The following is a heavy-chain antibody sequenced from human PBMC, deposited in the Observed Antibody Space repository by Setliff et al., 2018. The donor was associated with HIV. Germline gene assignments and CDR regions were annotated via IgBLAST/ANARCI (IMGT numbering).Heavy chain of an antibody. Sequence: PGESLKISCAASGFTFNDYAIHWVRQAPGKGLEWMAVISHDGITGFYADSVNGRFTISRDNSRNTVFLQMNSLSGEDTAVYYCARVPSDSMYFDFWGHGTQVTVSS. V-gene: IGHV3-30*04. CDR1: GFTFNDYA. CDR2: ISHDGITG. D-gene: IGHD6-6*01. J-gene: IGHJ4*01. CDR3: ARVPSDSMYFDF.